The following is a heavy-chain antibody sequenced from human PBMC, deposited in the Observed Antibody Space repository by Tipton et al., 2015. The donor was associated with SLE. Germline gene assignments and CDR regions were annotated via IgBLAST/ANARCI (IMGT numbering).Heavy chain of an antibody. V-gene: IGHV4-61*01. J-gene: IGHJ3*02. CDR1: GGSVSSGSYY. D-gene: IGHD2-15*01. CDR3: ARVTWSNAFDI. CDR2: IYYSGST. Sequence: LRLSCTVSGGSVSSGSYYWSWIRQPPGKGLEWIGYIYYSGSTYYNPSLKSRVTISVDTSKNQFSLKLSSVTAADTAVYYCARVTWSNAFDIWGQGTMVTVSS.